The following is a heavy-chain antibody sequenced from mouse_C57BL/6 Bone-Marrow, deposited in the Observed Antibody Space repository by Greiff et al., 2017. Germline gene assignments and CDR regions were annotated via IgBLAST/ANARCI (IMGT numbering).Heavy chain of an antibody. D-gene: IGHD2-5*01. J-gene: IGHJ3*01. V-gene: IGHV14-3*01. Sequence: EVKLVESVAELVRPGASVKLSCTASGYTFKNTYMHWVKQRPEQGLEWIGRIDPANGNTKYAPKFQGKATITADTSSNTAYLQLSSLTSEDSAIYYCAHDSNYFAWFAYWGQGTLVTVSA. CDR2: IDPANGNT. CDR3: AHDSNYFAWFAY. CDR1: GYTFKNTY.